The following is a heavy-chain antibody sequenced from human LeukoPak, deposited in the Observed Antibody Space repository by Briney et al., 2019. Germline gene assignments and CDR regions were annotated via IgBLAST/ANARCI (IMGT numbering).Heavy chain of an antibody. CDR3: ARDRSPYAFDI. V-gene: IGHV3-11*01. J-gene: IGHJ3*02. CDR2: ISSSGSTI. CDR1: GFTFSDYY. Sequence: GGSLRLSCAASGFTFSDYYMSWIRQAPGKGLEWVSYISSSGSTIYYADSVKGRFTISRDNAKNSLYLQMNSLRAEDTAVYYFARDRSPYAFDIWGQGKMVTVSS. D-gene: IGHD1-26*01.